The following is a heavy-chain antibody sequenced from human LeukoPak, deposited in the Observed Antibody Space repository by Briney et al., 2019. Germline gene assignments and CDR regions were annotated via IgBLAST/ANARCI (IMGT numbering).Heavy chain of an antibody. V-gene: IGHV4-61*02. CDR3: ARAKPPFTYYYGSGSYGYFDY. D-gene: IGHD3-10*01. Sequence: PSQTLSLTCTVSGGSISSGSYYWRWIRQPAGKGLEWIGRIYTSGSTNYNPSLKSRVTISVDTSKNQFSLKLSSVTAADTAVYYCARAKPPFTYYYGSGSYGYFDYWGQGTLVTVSS. CDR1: GGSISSGSYY. CDR2: IYTSGST. J-gene: IGHJ4*02.